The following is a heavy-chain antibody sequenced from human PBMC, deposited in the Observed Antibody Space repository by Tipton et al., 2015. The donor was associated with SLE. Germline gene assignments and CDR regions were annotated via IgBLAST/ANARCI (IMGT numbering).Heavy chain of an antibody. CDR3: TTAHGSSGSYYYYGMDV. V-gene: IGHV3-15*01. CDR2: IKSKTDGGAT. Sequence: SLRLSCAASGFTFSNAWMSWVRQAPGKGLEWVGRIKSKTDGGATDYAAPVKGRFTISRDDSKNTLYLQMNSLKTEDTAVYYCTTAHGSSGSYYYYGMDVWGQGTTVTVSS. D-gene: IGHD3-22*01. CDR1: GFTFSNAW. J-gene: IGHJ6*02.